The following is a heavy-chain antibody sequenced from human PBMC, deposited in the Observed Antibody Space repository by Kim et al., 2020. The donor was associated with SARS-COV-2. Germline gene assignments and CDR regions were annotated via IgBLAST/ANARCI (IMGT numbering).Heavy chain of an antibody. J-gene: IGHJ4*02. Sequence: SETLSLTCTVSSGSFSSYNWNWIRQSPGKGLEWIGYIYNNGGADYNPSLKSRVTMSVDTSKNQFSLKLKSATAADTAVYYCARGAPAYKRGIVDFWCQGT. CDR3: ARGAPAYKRGIVDF. V-gene: IGHV4-59*01. CDR2: IYNNGGA. CDR1: SGSFSSYN. D-gene: IGHD3-16*01.